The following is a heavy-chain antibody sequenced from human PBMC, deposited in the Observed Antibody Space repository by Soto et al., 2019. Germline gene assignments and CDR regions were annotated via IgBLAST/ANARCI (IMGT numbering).Heavy chain of an antibody. CDR3: ARDSPRHCTNGVCRNWFDP. CDR2: ISAYNGNT. V-gene: IGHV1-18*01. J-gene: IGHJ5*02. CDR1: GYTFTSYG. Sequence: ASVKVSCKASGYTFTSYGISWVRQAPGQGLEWMGWISAYNGNTNYAQKLQGRVTMTTDTSTSTAYMELRSLRSDDTAVYYCARDSPRHCTNGVCRNWFDPWGQGTLVTVSS. D-gene: IGHD2-8*01.